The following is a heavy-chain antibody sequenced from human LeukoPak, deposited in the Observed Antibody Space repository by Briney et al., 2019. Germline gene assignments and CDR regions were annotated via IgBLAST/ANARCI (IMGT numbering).Heavy chain of an antibody. CDR3: AKGGDYFDSRGYYYDFDY. V-gene: IGHV3-23*01. D-gene: IGHD3-22*01. CDR2: ISGSGDST. CDR1: GFTFSNYA. J-gene: IGHJ4*02. Sequence: GGSLRLSCAASGFTFSNYAMRWVRQAPGKGLEWVSGISGSGDSTYYADSVKGRFTISRDNSKNTLYLQMSSLRTEDTAVYYCAKGGDYFDSRGYYYDFDYWGQGTLVTVSS.